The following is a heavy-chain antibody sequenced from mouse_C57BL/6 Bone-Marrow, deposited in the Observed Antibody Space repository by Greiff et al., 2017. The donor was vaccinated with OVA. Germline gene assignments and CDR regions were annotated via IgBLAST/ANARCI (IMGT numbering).Heavy chain of an antibody. CDR2: IDPETGGT. Sequence: QVQLQQSGAELVRPGASVTLSCKASGYTFTDYEMHWVKQTPVHGLEWIGAIDPETGGTAYNQKFQGKAILTADKSSSTAYMELRSLTSVDAVVYYGTRGYSNYYAMDYWGQGTSVTVSS. V-gene: IGHV1-15*01. D-gene: IGHD2-5*01. J-gene: IGHJ4*01. CDR1: GYTFTDYE. CDR3: TRGYSNYYAMDY.